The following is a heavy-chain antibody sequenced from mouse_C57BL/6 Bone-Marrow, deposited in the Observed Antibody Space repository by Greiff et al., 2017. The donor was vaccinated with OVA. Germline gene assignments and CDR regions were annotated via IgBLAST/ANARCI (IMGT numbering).Heavy chain of an antibody. D-gene: IGHD1-1*01. V-gene: IGHV1-69*01. J-gene: IGHJ1*03. CDR3: ARRGLRYWYFDV. Sequence: VQLQQSGAELVMPGASVKLSCKASGYTFTSYWMHWVKQRPGQGLEWIGEIDPSDSYTNYNQKFKGKSTLTVDKSSSTAYMQLSSLTSEDSAFYYCARRGLRYWYFDVWGTGTTVTVSS. CDR1: GYTFTSYW. CDR2: IDPSDSYT.